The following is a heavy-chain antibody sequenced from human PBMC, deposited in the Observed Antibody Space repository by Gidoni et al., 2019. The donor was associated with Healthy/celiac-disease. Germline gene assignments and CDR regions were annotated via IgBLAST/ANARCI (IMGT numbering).Heavy chain of an antibody. Sequence: QVTLKDSGPVLVKPTETLTLTCTVSGFSLIHARMGVSWIRHPPGKALEWLAHIFSNDEKSYSTSLKSRRTISKDTSKSQVVLTMTNMDPVDTATYYCARMLKWELLQGAFDIWGQGTMVTVSS. CDR1: GFSLIHARMG. J-gene: IGHJ3*02. D-gene: IGHD1-26*01. CDR3: ARMLKWELLQGAFDI. CDR2: IFSNDEK. V-gene: IGHV2-26*01.